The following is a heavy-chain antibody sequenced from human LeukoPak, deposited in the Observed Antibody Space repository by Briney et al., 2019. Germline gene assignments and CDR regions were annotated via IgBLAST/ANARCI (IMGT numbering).Heavy chain of an antibody. CDR1: GFTFSSYS. V-gene: IGHV3-21*01. CDR2: ISSSSSYI. Sequence: AGGSLRLSCAASGFTFSSYSMNWVRQTPGKGLEWVSSISSSSSYIYYADSVKGRFTISRDNAKNSLYLQMNSLRAEDTAVYYCAELGITMIGGVWGKGTTVTISS. J-gene: IGHJ6*04. CDR3: AELGITMIGGV. D-gene: IGHD3-10*02.